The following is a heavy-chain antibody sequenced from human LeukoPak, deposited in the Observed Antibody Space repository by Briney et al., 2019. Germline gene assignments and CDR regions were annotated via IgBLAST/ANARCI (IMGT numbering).Heavy chain of an antibody. CDR1: GFTFSSYA. CDR2: ISYDGSNK. CDR3: ARSDSFDY. V-gene: IGHV3-30-3*01. Sequence: PGGSLRLSCAASGFTFSSYAMHWVRQAPGKGLEWVAVISYDGSNKYYADSVKGRFTISRDNSKNTLYLQMNSLRAEDTAVYYCARSDSFDYWGQGTLVTVSS. J-gene: IGHJ4*02.